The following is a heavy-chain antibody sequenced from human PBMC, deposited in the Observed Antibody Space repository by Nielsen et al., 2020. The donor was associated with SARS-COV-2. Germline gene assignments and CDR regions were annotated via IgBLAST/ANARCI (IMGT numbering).Heavy chain of an antibody. D-gene: IGHD3-3*01. CDR2: IRSKANNYAT. CDR3: ARDRTPYYDFWSGYSRPTFDY. J-gene: IGHJ4*02. Sequence: GESLKISCAASGFTFSGSAMHWVRQASGKGLEWVGRIRSKANNYATAYAASVKGRFTISRDDSQKTVFLQMNSLRTEDTAVYYCARDRTPYYDFWSGYSRPTFDYWGQGTLVTVSS. V-gene: IGHV3-73*01. CDR1: GFTFSGSA.